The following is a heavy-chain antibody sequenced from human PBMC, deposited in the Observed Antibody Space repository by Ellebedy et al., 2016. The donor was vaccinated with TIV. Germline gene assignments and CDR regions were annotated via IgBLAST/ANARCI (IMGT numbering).Heavy chain of an antibody. V-gene: IGHV3-48*01. CDR3: ARDRSEQWLVLVSYYYYGMDV. CDR1: GFTFSSYA. CDR2: ISSSSTTI. D-gene: IGHD6-19*01. Sequence: GESLKISCAASGFTFSSYAVHWVRQAPGKGLEWVSYISSSSTTILYADYVKGRLTISRDNGKNSLYLQMNSLRAEETAVYYCARDRSEQWLVLVSYYYYGMDVWGQGTTVTVSS. J-gene: IGHJ6*02.